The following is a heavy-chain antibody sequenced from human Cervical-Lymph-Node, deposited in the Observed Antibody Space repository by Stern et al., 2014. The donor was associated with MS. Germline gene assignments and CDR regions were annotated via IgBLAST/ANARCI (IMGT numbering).Heavy chain of an antibody. CDR2: IYYSGAT. CDR3: ARLVTSNGNHNWFDT. Sequence: QLQLQESGPGLVKPSGTLSLMCAVSGGSFTSSDWWSWVRQSPGKGLEWIGDIYYSGATKYNPSLRSRVTMSVDKSNNQFSLNLTSVTAADTAVYYCARLVTSNGNHNWFDTWGQGTLVTVSS. CDR1: GGSFTSSDW. D-gene: IGHD3-16*02. J-gene: IGHJ5*02. V-gene: IGHV4-4*02.